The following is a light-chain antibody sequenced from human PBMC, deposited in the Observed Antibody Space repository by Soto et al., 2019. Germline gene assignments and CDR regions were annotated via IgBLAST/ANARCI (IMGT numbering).Light chain of an antibody. CDR3: QSYDNSLRGV. V-gene: IGLV1-40*01. CDR2: GNN. CDR1: SSNIGAGYD. Sequence: QSVLTQPPSVSGAPGQRVTISCTGSSSNIGAGYDVHWYQQLPGTAPKLFIYGNNNRPSGVPDRFSGSKSGTSASLAITGLQAEDEADYYCQSYDNSLRGVFGGGTKVTVL. J-gene: IGLJ2*01.